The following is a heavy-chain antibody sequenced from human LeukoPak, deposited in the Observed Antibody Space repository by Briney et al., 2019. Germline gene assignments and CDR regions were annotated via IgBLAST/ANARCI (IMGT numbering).Heavy chain of an antibody. CDR2: ISGSGGST. V-gene: IGHV3-23*01. CDR3: AKSYSSGPDAFDI. D-gene: IGHD6-19*01. J-gene: IGHJ3*02. Sequence: PGGSLTLSCAASGFTFSSYAMNWVRQAPGKGLEWVSGISGSGGSTYYADSVKGRFTIVRDNSKNTLYLQINSLRAEDTAAYYCAKSYSSGPDAFDIWGQGTMVTVSS. CDR1: GFTFSSYA.